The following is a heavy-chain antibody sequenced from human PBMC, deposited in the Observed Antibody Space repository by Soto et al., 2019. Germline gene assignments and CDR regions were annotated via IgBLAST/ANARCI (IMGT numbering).Heavy chain of an antibody. CDR1: GYTFTGYY. CDR3: ARGDSTDCSNGVCSFFYNHDMDV. CDR2: INPKSGAT. J-gene: IGHJ6*02. V-gene: IGHV1-2*04. D-gene: IGHD2-8*01. Sequence: ASVKVSCKTSGYTFTGYYIHWVRQAPGQGLEWMGWINPKSGATSTAQKFQGWVTMTTDTSISTASMELTRLTSDDTAIYYCARGDSTDCSNGVCSFFYNHDMDVWGQGTTVTVSS.